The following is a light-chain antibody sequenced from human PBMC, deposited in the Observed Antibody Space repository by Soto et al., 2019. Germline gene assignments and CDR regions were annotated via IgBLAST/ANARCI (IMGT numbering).Light chain of an antibody. CDR3: QVVYNIPLS. Sequence: DIQMTQSPSTLSGSVVDRVTITCRASQTISSWLAWYQQKPGKAPKLLIYKASTLKSGVPSRFSGSGSGTEFTLTITNLQPDDFATYYCQVVYNIPLSFGGGTKVDIK. J-gene: IGKJ4*01. V-gene: IGKV1-5*03. CDR2: KAS. CDR1: QTISSW.